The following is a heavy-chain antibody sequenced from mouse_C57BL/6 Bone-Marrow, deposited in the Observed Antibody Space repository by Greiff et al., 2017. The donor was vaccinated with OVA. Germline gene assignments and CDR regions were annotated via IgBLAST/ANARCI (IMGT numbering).Heavy chain of an antibody. V-gene: IGHV5-12*01. J-gene: IGHJ2*01. D-gene: IGHD4-1*01. Sequence: EVQLQQSGGGLVQPGGSLKLSCAASGFTFSDYYMYWVRQTPEKRLEWVAYISNGGGSTYYPDTVKGRFTISRDNAKNTLYLQMSRLKSEDTAMYYCARHWDYFDYWGQGTTLTVSS. CDR3: ARHWDYFDY. CDR1: GFTFSDYY. CDR2: ISNGGGST.